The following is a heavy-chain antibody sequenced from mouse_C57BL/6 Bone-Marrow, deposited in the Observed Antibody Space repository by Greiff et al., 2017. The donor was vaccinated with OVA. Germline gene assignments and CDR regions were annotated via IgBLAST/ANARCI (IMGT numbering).Heavy chain of an antibody. J-gene: IGHJ1*03. D-gene: IGHD1-1*01. Sequence: VQLVESGPELVKPGASVKISCKASGYTFTDYYINWVKQRPGQGLEWIGWIFPGSGSTYYNEKFKGKATLTVDKSSSTAYMLLSSLTSEDSAVYFCARRYVGGYWYFDVWGTGTTVTVSS. CDR1: GYTFTDYY. V-gene: IGHV1-75*01. CDR2: IFPGSGST. CDR3: ARRYVGGYWYFDV.